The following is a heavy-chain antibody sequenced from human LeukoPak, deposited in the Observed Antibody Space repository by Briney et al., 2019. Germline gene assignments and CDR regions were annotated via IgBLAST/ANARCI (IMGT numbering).Heavy chain of an antibody. Sequence: SETLSLTCAVYGGSFSGYYWSWIRQPPGKGLEWIGKINHSGSTNYNPSLKSRVTISVDTSKNQFSLKLSSVTAADTAVYYCARALVQWLANMPFDYWGQGTLVTVSS. D-gene: IGHD6-19*01. J-gene: IGHJ4*02. CDR1: GGSFSGYY. V-gene: IGHV4-34*01. CDR2: INHSGST. CDR3: ARALVQWLANMPFDY.